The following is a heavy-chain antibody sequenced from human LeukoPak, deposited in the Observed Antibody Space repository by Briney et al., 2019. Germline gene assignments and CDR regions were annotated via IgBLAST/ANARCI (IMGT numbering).Heavy chain of an antibody. CDR3: AKSGYNRFDY. Sequence: GGSLRPSCAASGFSFSSYAMSWVRQAPGKGLEWVSNISGRDGSTYYADSVKGRFTISRDNSKNTLYLQMNSLRAEDTAVYYCAKSGYNRFDYWGQGTLVTVSS. V-gene: IGHV3-23*01. CDR2: ISGRDGST. CDR1: GFSFSSYA. D-gene: IGHD5-24*01. J-gene: IGHJ4*02.